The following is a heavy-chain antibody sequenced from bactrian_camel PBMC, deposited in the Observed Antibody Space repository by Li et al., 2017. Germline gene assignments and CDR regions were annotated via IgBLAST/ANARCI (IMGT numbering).Heavy chain of an antibody. D-gene: IGHD2*01. J-gene: IGHJ4*01. CDR3: AVYDSWFVCPTDHQSYLY. Sequence: HVQLVESGGGLVQPGGSLRLSCAASGFTFSNYWMYWVRQAPGKGLEWVSAINNGGGTAFYEDSVKGRFTISRDNDKNTVYLQMDSLKPEDTSMYSCAVYDSWFVCPTDHQSYLYWGQGTQVTVS. CDR2: INNGGGTA. CDR1: GFTFSNYW. V-gene: IGHV3S1*01.